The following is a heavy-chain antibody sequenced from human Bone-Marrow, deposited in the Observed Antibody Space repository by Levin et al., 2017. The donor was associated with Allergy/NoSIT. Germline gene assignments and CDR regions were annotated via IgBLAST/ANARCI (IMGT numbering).Heavy chain of an antibody. CDR3: ARDDDYSNPPTFDY. D-gene: IGHD4-11*01. CDR2: ITSSGSPM. V-gene: IGHV3-48*04. Sequence: SCAASGFSFTNYSMNWVRQAPGKGLEWISYITSSGSPMFYAHSVRGRFTISRDNAKNSLYLQMNSLRAEVSAVYYCARDDDYSNPPTFDYWGQGTLVTVSS. CDR1: GFSFTNYS. J-gene: IGHJ4*02.